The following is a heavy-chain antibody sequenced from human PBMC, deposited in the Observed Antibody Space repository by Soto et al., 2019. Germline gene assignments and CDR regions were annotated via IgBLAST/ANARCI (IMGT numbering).Heavy chain of an antibody. CDR2: IYYTGDT. V-gene: IGHV4-59*11. D-gene: IGHD2-2*01. J-gene: IGHJ4*02. Sequence: QVQLQESGPGLVKPSETLSLTCTVSGASITSPYWTWFRQPPGQGLESIGYIYYTGDTNTNPSLKSRVTISIDTSKNHFSLKLSSVTAADTAVYYCARYARTPHFWGQGTLVTVSS. CDR1: GASITSPY. CDR3: ARYARTPHF.